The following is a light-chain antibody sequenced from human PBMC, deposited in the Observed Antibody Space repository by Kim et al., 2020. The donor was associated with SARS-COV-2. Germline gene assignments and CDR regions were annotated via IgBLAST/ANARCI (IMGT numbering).Light chain of an antibody. CDR1: SRDVGSYNY. CDR3: SSYTSSSIV. V-gene: IGLV2-14*03. Sequence: PGQSITISCTGTSRDVGSYNYVYWYQQHPGKAPKLMIYDVSNRPSGVSNRFSGSKSGNTASLTISGLQAEDEADYYCSSYTSSSIVFGGGTQLTVL. CDR2: DVS. J-gene: IGLJ3*02.